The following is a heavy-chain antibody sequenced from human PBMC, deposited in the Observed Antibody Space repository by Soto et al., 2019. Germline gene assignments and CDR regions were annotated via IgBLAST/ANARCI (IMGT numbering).Heavy chain of an antibody. CDR3: AKTRGAMIYAISVYGMDV. CDR2: ISGSAEST. CDR1: GFSFSSFA. V-gene: IGHV3-23*01. D-gene: IGHD2-8*01. J-gene: IGHJ6*02. Sequence: EVQLLESGGGFIHPGGSLRLSCAASGFSFSSFAMNWVRQAPGKGLEWVSIISGSAESTFYADSVKGRFTISRDISKSTLYLQINSLRAEDTAVYYCAKTRGAMIYAISVYGMDVWGQGTTVTVSS.